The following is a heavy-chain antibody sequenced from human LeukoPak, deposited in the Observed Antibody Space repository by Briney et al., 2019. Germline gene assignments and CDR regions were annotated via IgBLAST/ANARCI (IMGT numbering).Heavy chain of an antibody. J-gene: IGHJ4*03. V-gene: IGHV1-2*02. Sequence: ASVKVSCKASGYTFTGYYMHWVRQAPGQGLEWMGWINPNSGGTNYAQKFQGRVTMTRDTSISTAYMELSRLRSDDTAVYYCAREAFVGATSLDYWGKGTMVTVSS. D-gene: IGHD1-26*01. CDR1: GYTFTGYY. CDR3: AREAFVGATSLDY. CDR2: INPNSGGT.